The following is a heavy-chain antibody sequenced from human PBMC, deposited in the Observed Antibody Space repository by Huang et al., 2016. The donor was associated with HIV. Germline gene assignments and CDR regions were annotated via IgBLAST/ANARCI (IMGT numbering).Heavy chain of an antibody. CDR3: AMSLRYQYDSRSYWGRYFDY. Sequence: QVQLEQSGPAVRKPGSSVKVSCQASGGSFSDQIISWVRQALGERVEWMGVIVPGVRAPAYGQEVKGRVTMTADESTATIYMELNSLTSEDTAVYYWAMSLRYQYDSRSYWGRYFDYWGQGTLVTVSS. CDR2: IVPGVRAP. CDR1: GGSFSDQI. V-gene: IGHV1-69*01. D-gene: IGHD3-16*01. J-gene: IGHJ4*02.